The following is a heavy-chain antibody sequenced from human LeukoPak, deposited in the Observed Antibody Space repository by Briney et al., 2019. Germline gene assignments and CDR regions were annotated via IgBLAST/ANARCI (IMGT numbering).Heavy chain of an antibody. CDR2: IYHSGIT. CDR3: ARLPPYSSSSYYFDY. V-gene: IGHV4-34*01. Sequence: SETLSLTCAVYGGSFSGYYWSWIRQPPGKGLEWIGSIYHSGITYYNPSLKSRVTISVDTSKNQFSLKLSSVTAADTAVYYCARLPPYSSSSYYFDYWGQGTLVTVSS. CDR1: GGSFSGYY. J-gene: IGHJ4*02. D-gene: IGHD6-6*01.